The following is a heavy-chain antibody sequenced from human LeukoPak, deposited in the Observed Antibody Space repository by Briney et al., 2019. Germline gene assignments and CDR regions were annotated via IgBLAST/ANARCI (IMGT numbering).Heavy chain of an antibody. V-gene: IGHV3-21*04. CDR1: GFTFSSYS. CDR2: ISSSSTYI. J-gene: IGHJ4*02. D-gene: IGHD4-23*01. Sequence: GGSLRLSCAAYGFTFSSYSMNWVRQAPGKGLEWVSSISSSSTYIYYADSVKGRFTVSRDNAKNSLYLQMNSLRAEDTAVYYCARGDYGGEFDYWGQGTLVTVSS. CDR3: ARGDYGGEFDY.